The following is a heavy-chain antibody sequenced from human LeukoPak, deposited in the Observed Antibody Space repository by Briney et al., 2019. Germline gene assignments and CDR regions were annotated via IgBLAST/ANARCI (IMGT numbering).Heavy chain of an antibody. Sequence: GEPLKTSCQGPGYRFTNFWIGWVRQRPGKGLEYMGIIYPGDSDTRYSPSFQGQVTISADTTISAACLQWSSLQASHTAINHCAIGGCSGGGWHQYFQSWGQGTLVSVSS. J-gene: IGHJ1*01. D-gene: IGHD2-15*01. CDR3: AIGGCSGGGWHQYFQS. CDR1: GYRFTNFW. V-gene: IGHV5-51*01. CDR2: IYPGDSDT.